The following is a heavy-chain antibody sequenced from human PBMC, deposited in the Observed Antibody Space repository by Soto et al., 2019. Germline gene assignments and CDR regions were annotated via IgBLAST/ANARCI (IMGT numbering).Heavy chain of an antibody. CDR3: ARNTYYYGSGSYRFQYFDY. D-gene: IGHD3-10*01. Sequence: SVKVSCKASGGTFSSYTISWVRQAPGQGLEWMGRIIPILGIANYAQKFQGRVTITADKSTSTAYMELSSLRSEDTAVYYCARNTYYYGSGSYRFQYFDYWGQGTLVTVSS. J-gene: IGHJ4*02. V-gene: IGHV1-69*02. CDR1: GGTFSSYT. CDR2: IIPILGIA.